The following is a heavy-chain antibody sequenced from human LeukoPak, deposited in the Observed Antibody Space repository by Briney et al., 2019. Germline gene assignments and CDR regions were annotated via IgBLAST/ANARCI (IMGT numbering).Heavy chain of an antibody. J-gene: IGHJ5*02. CDR2: ISSSGSTI. V-gene: IGHV3-11*04. Sequence: PGGSLRLSCVASGFTFSDYYMSWIRQAPGKGLEWVSYISSSGSTIYHADSVKGRFTISRDNAKNSLYLQMNSLRAEDTAVYYCARTTTWIQLWWFDPWGQGTLVTVSS. CDR1: GFTFSDYY. CDR3: ARTTTWIQLWWFDP. D-gene: IGHD5-18*01.